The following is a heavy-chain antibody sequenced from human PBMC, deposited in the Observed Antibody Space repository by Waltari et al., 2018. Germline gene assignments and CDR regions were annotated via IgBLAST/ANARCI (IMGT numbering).Heavy chain of an antibody. Sequence: QLQLQESGPGLVKPSETLSLTCTVSGGSISSSSYYWGWIRQPPGKGLEWIGSSYYSGSTYYKPSLKSRVTISVDTPKNQFSLQLSSVTAADTAVYYCARQGWELYFDYWGQGTLVTVSS. CDR2: SYYSGST. CDR3: ARQGWELYFDY. CDR1: GGSISSSSYY. J-gene: IGHJ4*02. D-gene: IGHD1-26*01. V-gene: IGHV4-39*01.